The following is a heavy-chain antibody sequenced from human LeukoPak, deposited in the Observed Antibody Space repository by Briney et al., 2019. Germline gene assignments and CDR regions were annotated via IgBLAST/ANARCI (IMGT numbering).Heavy chain of an antibody. CDR2: IYYSGST. J-gene: IGHJ4*02. CDR1: GGSISGTSYY. Sequence: SETLSLTCTVSGGSISGTSYYWGWIRQPPGKGLEWIGSIYYSGSTYYNPSLKSRVTISVDTSKNQFSLKLSSVTAADTAVYYCANQRGLYWELPRNFDYWGQGTLVTVSS. V-gene: IGHV4-39*07. D-gene: IGHD1-26*01. CDR3: ANQRGLYWELPRNFDY.